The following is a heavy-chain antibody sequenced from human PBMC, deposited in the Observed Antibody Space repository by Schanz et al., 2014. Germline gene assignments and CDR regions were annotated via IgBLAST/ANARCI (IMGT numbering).Heavy chain of an antibody. D-gene: IGHD3-10*01. V-gene: IGHV1-46*01. J-gene: IGHJ6*02. Sequence: QVQLVQSGAEVKKPGASVKVSCKASGYTFTSDSMHWVRQAPGQGLEWMGMINPSGGSTTYAQKFQSRVYMTIVPYTSTAYMELRSLRSDDTAVFYCSRDPSVSMVRGVIINSYFYGMDAWGQGTTVTVSS. CDR3: SRDPSVSMVRGVIINSYFYGMDA. CDR1: GYTFTSDS. CDR2: INPSGGST.